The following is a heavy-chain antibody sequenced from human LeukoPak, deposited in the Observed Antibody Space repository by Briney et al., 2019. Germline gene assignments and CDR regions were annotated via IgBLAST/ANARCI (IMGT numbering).Heavy chain of an antibody. D-gene: IGHD6-13*01. J-gene: IGHJ4*02. Sequence: EASVKVSCKASGYTFTSYYLQWVRQAPGQGLEWMGRINPNNGDTNCQQNFQGRVTMTRDTSISTAYMEMTSLTSDDTAVYWCAIGMMTAGTFDRWGQGTLVTVSS. CDR3: AIGMMTAGTFDR. CDR1: GYTFTSYY. CDR2: INPNNGDT. V-gene: IGHV1-2*06.